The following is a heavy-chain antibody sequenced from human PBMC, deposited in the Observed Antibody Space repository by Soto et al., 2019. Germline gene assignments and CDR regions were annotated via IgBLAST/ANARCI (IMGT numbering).Heavy chain of an antibody. J-gene: IGHJ6*02. CDR1: GGSISSYY. D-gene: IGHD3-10*01. Sequence: PSETLSLTCTVSGGSISSYYWSWIRQPPGKGLEWIGYIYYSGSTNYNPSLKSRVTISVDTSKNQFSLELSSVTAADTAVYYCAREAGFGRDYYYGMDVWGQGTTVTVSS. CDR3: AREAGFGRDYYYGMDV. CDR2: IYYSGST. V-gene: IGHV4-59*01.